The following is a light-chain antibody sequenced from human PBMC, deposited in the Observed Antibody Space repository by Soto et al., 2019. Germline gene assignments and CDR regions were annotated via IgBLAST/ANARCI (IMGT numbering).Light chain of an antibody. CDR3: QQYGSSPRT. V-gene: IGKV3-20*01. Sequence: EIVLTQSPGTLSLSPGERATLSCRASQSVSSSYLAWYHQKPGQXPRPLIYGATRRATGIPDRFSGSGSGTDFTITISRLEPEDFAVYYCQQYGSSPRTFGQGTKVDIK. J-gene: IGKJ1*01. CDR1: QSVSSSY. CDR2: GAT.